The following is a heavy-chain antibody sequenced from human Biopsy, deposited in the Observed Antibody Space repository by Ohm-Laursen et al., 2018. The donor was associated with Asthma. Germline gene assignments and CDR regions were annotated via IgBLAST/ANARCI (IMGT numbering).Heavy chain of an antibody. CDR1: GYTFNSAG. D-gene: IGHD3-10*01. CDR2: ISVYNGNT. CDR3: ARAVDYSHYYGIDV. V-gene: IGHV1-18*01. Sequence: GASVKVSCTTSGYTFNSAGITWVRQAPGQGLEWMGWISVYNGNTKVAQKLQDRVTMITDTSTSTACMELRSLRSDDTAVYFCARAVDYSHYYGIDVWGQGTTVTVS. J-gene: IGHJ6*02.